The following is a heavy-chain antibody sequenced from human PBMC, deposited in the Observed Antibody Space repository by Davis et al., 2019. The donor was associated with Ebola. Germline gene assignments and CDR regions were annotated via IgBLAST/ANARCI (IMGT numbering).Heavy chain of an antibody. CDR1: GGSISSYY. V-gene: IGHV4-59*01. CDR2: IYYSGST. Sequence: SETLSLTCTVSGGSISSYYWSWIRQPPGKGLEWIEYIYYSGSTNYNPSLKSRVTISVDTSKNQFSLKLSSVTAADTAVYYCARDQWLRGYYYGMDVWGQGTTVTVSS. CDR3: ARDQWLRGYYYGMDV. J-gene: IGHJ6*02. D-gene: IGHD5-12*01.